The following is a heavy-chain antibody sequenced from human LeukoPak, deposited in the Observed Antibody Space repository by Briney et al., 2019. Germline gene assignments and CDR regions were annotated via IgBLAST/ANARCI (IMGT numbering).Heavy chain of an antibody. Sequence: GASVKVSCKASGYTFTSYTMHWVRQAPGQRLEWMGWINTGNGKTKYSQEFQGRVTITRNTSISTAYMELSSLRSEDTAVYYCARGKGEYSSGWYRWGYATPSSSTTEAFDIWGQGTMVTVSS. CDR1: GYTFTSYT. CDR3: ARGKGEYSSGWYRWGYATPSSSTTEAFDI. V-gene: IGHV1-3*03. CDR2: INTGNGKT. J-gene: IGHJ3*02. D-gene: IGHD6-19*01.